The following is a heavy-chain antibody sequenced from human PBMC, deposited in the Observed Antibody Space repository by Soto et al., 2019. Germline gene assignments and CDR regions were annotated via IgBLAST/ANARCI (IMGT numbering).Heavy chain of an antibody. D-gene: IGHD2-2*01. CDR3: TTSYQRLLYFGDYSYHMDV. J-gene: IGHJ6*03. Sequence: EVQLVESGGGVVKPGGSLRLSCAASGFTFSNYGMSWVRQAPGKGLEWVGRIKSKTDGRKTDYAAPVKGRFTISRDDSKNTLYLQMYSLKAEDTAVYYCTTSYQRLLYFGDYSYHMDVWGKGTTVTVSS. V-gene: IGHV3-15*01. CDR1: GFTFSNYG. CDR2: IKSKTDGRKT.